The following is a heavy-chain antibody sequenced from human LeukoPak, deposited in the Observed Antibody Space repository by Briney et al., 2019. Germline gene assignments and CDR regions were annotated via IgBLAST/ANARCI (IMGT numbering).Heavy chain of an antibody. Sequence: SVKVSCKASGGTFSSYAISWVRQAPGQGLEWMGRIIPIFGTANYPQKFQGRVTITTDESTSPAYMELSSLRSEDTAVYYCARGYRYDYGHYLCYWGQGTLVTVSS. D-gene: IGHD4-17*01. V-gene: IGHV1-69*05. CDR1: GGTFSSYA. J-gene: IGHJ4*02. CDR3: ARGYRYDYGHYLCY. CDR2: IIPIFGTA.